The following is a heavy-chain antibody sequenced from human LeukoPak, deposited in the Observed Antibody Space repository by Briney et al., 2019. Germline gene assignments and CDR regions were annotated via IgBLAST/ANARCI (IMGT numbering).Heavy chain of an antibody. Sequence: SEPLSLTCTVSGGSNSSYYWSWIPHPPGKGLEWIGYIYYCGSTNYNPSLKSRVTISVDTSKNQFSLKLSSVTAADTAVYYCARADSSSWYEVDYWGQGTLVTVSS. J-gene: IGHJ4*02. V-gene: IGHV4-59*01. CDR1: GGSNSSYY. CDR2: IYYCGST. CDR3: ARADSSSWYEVDY. D-gene: IGHD6-13*01.